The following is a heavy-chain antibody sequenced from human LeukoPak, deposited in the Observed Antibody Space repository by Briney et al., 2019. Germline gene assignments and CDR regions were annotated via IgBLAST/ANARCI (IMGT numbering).Heavy chain of an antibody. D-gene: IGHD3-22*01. Sequence: SETLSLTCAVYGGSFSGYYWSWIRQPPGKGLEWIGEINHSVSTNYNPSLKSRVTISVDTSKNQFSLKLSSVTAADTAVYYCARVRPIYDSSGYYYITTWWVLDYWGQGTLVTVSS. J-gene: IGHJ4*02. CDR2: INHSVST. V-gene: IGHV4-34*01. CDR3: ARVRPIYDSSGYYYITTWWVLDY. CDR1: GGSFSGYY.